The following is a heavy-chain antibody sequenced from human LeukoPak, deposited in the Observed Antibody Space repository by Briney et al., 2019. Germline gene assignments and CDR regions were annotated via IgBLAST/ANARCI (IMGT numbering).Heavy chain of an antibody. Sequence: GGSLRLSCAASGFTFSNAWMSWVRQAPGKGLEWVGRIKSKTDGGTTDYAAPVKGRFTISGDDSKNTLYLQMNSLKTEDTAVYYCTTVPYYYDSIGPPWGQGTLVTVSS. CDR3: TTVPYYYDSIGPP. D-gene: IGHD3-22*01. V-gene: IGHV3-15*01. CDR1: GFTFSNAW. J-gene: IGHJ5*02. CDR2: IKSKTDGGTT.